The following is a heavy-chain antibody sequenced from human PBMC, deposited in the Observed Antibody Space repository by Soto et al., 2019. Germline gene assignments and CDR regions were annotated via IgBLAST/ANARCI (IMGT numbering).Heavy chain of an antibody. CDR2: INAGNGNT. J-gene: IGHJ4*02. V-gene: IGHV1-3*01. CDR3: ARDPLSGRDVDY. CDR1: GYTFTSYA. D-gene: IGHD3-3*01. Sequence: QVPLVQSGAEVKKPGASVKVSCKASGYTFTSYAMHWVRQAPGQRLEWMGWINAGNGNTKYSQKFQGRVTITRDTSASTAYMELSSLRSEDTAVYYGARDPLSGRDVDYWGQGTLVTVSS.